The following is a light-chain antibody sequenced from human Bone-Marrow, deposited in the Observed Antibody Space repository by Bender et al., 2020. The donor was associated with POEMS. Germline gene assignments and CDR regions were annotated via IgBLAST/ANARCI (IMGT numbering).Light chain of an antibody. CDR2: DVA. V-gene: IGLV2-14*02. CDR3: VAWDASLNGWV. Sequence: QSALTQPASVSGSPGQSITISCTGARNDVGSYGLVSWYQQRPGKAPKLIIFDVAKRPSGVPDRFSGSKSGTSASLAITGLQSDDEAIYFCVAWDASLNGWVFGGGTKLTVL. CDR1: RNDVGSYGL. J-gene: IGLJ3*02.